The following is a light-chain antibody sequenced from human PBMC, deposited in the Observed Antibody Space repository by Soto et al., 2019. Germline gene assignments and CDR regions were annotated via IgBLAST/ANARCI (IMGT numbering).Light chain of an antibody. CDR3: QQYYYWPANS. CDR1: QNIDNN. CDR2: GAS. Sequence: EIVMTQSPATLSVSPGERATLSCRASQNIDNNLAWYQQKLGQTPRLLIYGASTRATGAPARFSGSGSGTDFTLTISSMQSEDFAFYYCQQYYYWPANSFGQGTKQEIK. J-gene: IGKJ2*03. V-gene: IGKV3-15*01.